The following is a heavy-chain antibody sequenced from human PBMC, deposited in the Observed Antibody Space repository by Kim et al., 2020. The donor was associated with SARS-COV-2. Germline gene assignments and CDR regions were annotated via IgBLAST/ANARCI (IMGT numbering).Heavy chain of an antibody. J-gene: IGHJ4*02. CDR2: ISSSSSYI. CDR1: GFTFSSYS. Sequence: GGSLRLSCAASGFTFSSYSMNWVRQAPGKGLEWVSSISSSSSYIYHADSVKGRFTISRDNAKNSLYLQMNTLRAEDTAVYYCARDQGDYYDSSGTILDYWGQGTLVTVSS. V-gene: IGHV3-21*01. CDR3: ARDQGDYYDSSGTILDY. D-gene: IGHD3-22*01.